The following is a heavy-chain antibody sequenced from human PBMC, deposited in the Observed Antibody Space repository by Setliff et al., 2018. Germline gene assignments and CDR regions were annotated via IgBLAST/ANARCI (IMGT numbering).Heavy chain of an antibody. D-gene: IGHD6-13*01. J-gene: IGHJ3*02. CDR3: ARSHHSSSWYGAFSRVDAFDI. Sequence: GASVKVSCKASGGTFSSYAISWVRQAPGQGLEWMGGIIPIFGTANYAQKFQGRVTITTDESTSTAYMELSSLRSEDTAVYYCARSHHSSSWYGAFSRVDAFDIWGQGTMVTVSS. CDR2: IIPIFGTA. CDR1: GGTFSSYA. V-gene: IGHV1-69*05.